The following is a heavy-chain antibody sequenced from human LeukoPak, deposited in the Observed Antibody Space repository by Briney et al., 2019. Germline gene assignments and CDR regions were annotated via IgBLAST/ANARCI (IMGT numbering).Heavy chain of an antibody. V-gene: IGHV1-24*01. D-gene: IGHD2-2*01. CDR2: FDPEDGET. CDR1: GYTLTELS. J-gene: IGHJ3*02. Sequence: GASVKVSCKVSGYTLTELSMHWVRQAPGKGLEWMGGFDPEDGETIYAQKFQGRVTMTEDTSTDTAYMELSSLRSEDTAVYYCATSGDIVVVPAARDAFDIWGQGTIVTVSS. CDR3: ATSGDIVVVPAARDAFDI.